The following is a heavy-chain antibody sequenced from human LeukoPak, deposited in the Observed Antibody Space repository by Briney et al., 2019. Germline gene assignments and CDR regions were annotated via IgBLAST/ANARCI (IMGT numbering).Heavy chain of an antibody. CDR2: IYYSGST. V-gene: IGHV4-39*01. Sequence: SETLSLTGTGSGGSISSSSYYWGWIRQPPGKGREWIGSIYYSGSTYYNPSLKSRVTISVDTSKNQFSLKLSSVPAADTAVYYCARALRRYYYDSKDAFDIWGQGTMVTVSS. J-gene: IGHJ3*02. D-gene: IGHD3-22*01. CDR3: ARALRRYYYDSKDAFDI. CDR1: GGSISSSSYY.